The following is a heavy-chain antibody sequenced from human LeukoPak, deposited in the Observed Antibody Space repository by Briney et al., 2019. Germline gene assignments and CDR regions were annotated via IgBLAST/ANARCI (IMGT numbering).Heavy chain of an antibody. J-gene: IGHJ3*02. CDR1: GGSISSYY. CDR3: ARRSGPGAFDI. Sequence: SETLSLTCTVSGGSISSYYWSWIRQPPGKGLEWIGYIYYSGSTSYNPSLKSRVTISVDTSKNQFSLKLSSVTAADTAVYYCARRSGPGAFDIWGQGTMVTVSS. CDR2: IYYSGST. V-gene: IGHV4-59*01.